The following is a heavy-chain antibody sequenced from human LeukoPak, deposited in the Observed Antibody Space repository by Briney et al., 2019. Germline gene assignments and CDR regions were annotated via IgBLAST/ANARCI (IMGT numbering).Heavy chain of an antibody. CDR2: IYHSGST. V-gene: IGHV4-30-2*01. CDR3: ARGGAMTDAFDI. Sequence: SETLSLTCALSGGSISSGGYSWSWIRQPPGKGLEWIGYIYHSGSTYYNPSLKSRVTISVDRSKNQFSLKLSSVTAADTAVYYCARGGAMTDAFDIWGQGTMVTVSS. D-gene: IGHD2-2*01. J-gene: IGHJ3*02. CDR1: GGSISSGGYS.